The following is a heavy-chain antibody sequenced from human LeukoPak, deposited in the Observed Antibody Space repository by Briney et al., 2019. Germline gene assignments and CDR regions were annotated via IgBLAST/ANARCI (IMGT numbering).Heavy chain of an antibody. CDR1: GGTFSSYA. D-gene: IGHD6-13*01. CDR2: IFPIFGTA. CDR3: ARDRGRRTAAGTYYYYGMDV. Sequence: SVKVSCKASGGTFSSYAISWVRQAPGQGLEWMGGIFPIFGTANYAQKFQGRVTITADESTSTAYMELSSLRSEDTAVYYCARDRGRRTAAGTYYYYGMDVWGKGTTVTVSS. J-gene: IGHJ6*04. V-gene: IGHV1-69*13.